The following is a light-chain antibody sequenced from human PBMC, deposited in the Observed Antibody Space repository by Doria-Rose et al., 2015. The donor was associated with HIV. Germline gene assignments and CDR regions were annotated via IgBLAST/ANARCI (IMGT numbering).Light chain of an antibody. CDR3: QQYYDTPS. CDR2: WAS. Sequence: DIRVTQSPESPGMSLGERATLNCKSNQSLLYTSKNYLAWYQQKPVQPPKLLIDWASTRQSGVPARFSGSGSGTDFTLTISSLEAEDVAVYYCQQYYDTPSFGPGTTVDIK. CDR1: QSLLYTSKNY. J-gene: IGKJ3*01. V-gene: IGKV4-1*01.